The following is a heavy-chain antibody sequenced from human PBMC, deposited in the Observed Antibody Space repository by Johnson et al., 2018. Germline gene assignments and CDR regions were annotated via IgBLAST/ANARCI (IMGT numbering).Heavy chain of an antibody. CDR1: GGTFDTYT. Sequence: QVQLVQSGAEVEKPGSSVRVSCKASGGTFDTYTLTWVRQAPGQGLEWMGRLIPFLDITNYAQKFQGRLLISADRSTDTAFMELSGLRPDDTAVYYCSTDLAKRAYCSGDCSNILGFWGQGTLVTVSS. D-gene: IGHD2-21*02. V-gene: IGHV1-69*04. J-gene: IGHJ4*02. CDR2: LIPFLDIT. CDR3: STDLAKRAYCSGDCSNILGF.